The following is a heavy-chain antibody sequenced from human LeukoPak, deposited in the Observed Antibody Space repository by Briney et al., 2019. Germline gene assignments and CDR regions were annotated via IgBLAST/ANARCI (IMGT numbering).Heavy chain of an antibody. D-gene: IGHD4-17*01. CDR3: VIAAVTIDAFDI. Sequence: PGGSLRLSCVVSGFTFNNYAMHWVRQVPGKGLKWLAVISYDGRDKYYADSVRGRFTISRDNSRNTLYLQMNTLRTEDTAVYYCVIAAVTIDAFDIWGQGTMVTVSS. J-gene: IGHJ3*02. V-gene: IGHV3-30*04. CDR1: GFTFNNYA. CDR2: ISYDGRDK.